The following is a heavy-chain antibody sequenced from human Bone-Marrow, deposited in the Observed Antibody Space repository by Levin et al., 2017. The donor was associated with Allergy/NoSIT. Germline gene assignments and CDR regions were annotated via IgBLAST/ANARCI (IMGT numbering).Heavy chain of an antibody. V-gene: IGHV4-59*01. D-gene: IGHD3-10*01. CDR1: GGSISNYY. J-gene: IGHJ3*02. Sequence: SETLSLTCTVSGGSISNYYWTWIRQSPGKGLEWIGYIYYSGTTNYNPSLKSRVTISVDTSKNQFSLKLSSVTAADTAVYYCARLTKGFYSGSGTPFGPFDIWGQGTRITVSS. CDR3: ARLTKGFYSGSGTPFGPFDI. CDR2: IYYSGTT.